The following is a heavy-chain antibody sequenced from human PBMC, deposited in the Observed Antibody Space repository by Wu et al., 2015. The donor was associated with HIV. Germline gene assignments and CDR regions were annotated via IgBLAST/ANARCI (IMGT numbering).Heavy chain of an antibody. CDR3: ARGTWEDSGHGGPFDY. CDR1: GYTFTGYY. Sequence: QVQLVQSGAEVKKPGASVKVSCKASGYTFTGYYMHWVRQAPGQGLEWMGWINPNSGGTNYAQKFQGRVTMTRDTSISTAYMELSRLRSDDTAVYYCARGTWEDSGHGGPFDYWGQGTLVTVSS. D-gene: IGHD5-12*01. V-gene: IGHV1-2*02. J-gene: IGHJ4*02. CDR2: INPNSGGT.